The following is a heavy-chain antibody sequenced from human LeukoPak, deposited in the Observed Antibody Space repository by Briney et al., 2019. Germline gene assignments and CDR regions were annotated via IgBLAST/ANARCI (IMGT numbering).Heavy chain of an antibody. CDR3: TSSIVVVTAPDY. Sequence: GRSLRLSCTASGFTFGDYAMSWFRQAPGKGLEWVGFIRSKAYGGTTEYAASVKGRFTISRDDSKSIAYLQMNSLKTEDTAVYYCTSSIVVVTAPDYWGQGTLVTVSS. D-gene: IGHD2-21*02. V-gene: IGHV3-49*03. CDR2: IRSKAYGGTT. J-gene: IGHJ4*02. CDR1: GFTFGDYA.